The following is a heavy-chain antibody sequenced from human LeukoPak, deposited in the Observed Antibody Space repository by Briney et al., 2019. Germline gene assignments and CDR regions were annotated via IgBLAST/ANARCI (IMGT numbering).Heavy chain of an antibody. CDR2: INPNSGGT. CDR3: ARDYERIIMVRGVPLSPQTVFDP. Sequence: GASVTVSCKTSGYTFTDYYIHWVRQAPGQGPEWMGWINPNSGGTNYAQNLQGRVTMTRDTSISTAYMELSRLRSDDTAVYYCARDYERIIMVRGVPLSPQTVFDPWGQGTLVTVSS. CDR1: GYTFTDYY. D-gene: IGHD3-10*01. V-gene: IGHV1-2*02. J-gene: IGHJ5*02.